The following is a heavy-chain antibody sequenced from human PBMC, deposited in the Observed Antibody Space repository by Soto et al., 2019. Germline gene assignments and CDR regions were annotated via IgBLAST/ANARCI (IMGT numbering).Heavy chain of an antibody. CDR1: GYTF. J-gene: IGHJ6*04. V-gene: IGHV1-18*01. D-gene: IGHD3-22*01. Sequence: ASLQVSCKSSGYTFSWVRQAPGQGLEWMGWISAYNGNTKYAQKFQGRVTMTTDTSTGTAYMELRSLRSDDTAVYYCASQNDRRIYYHYDMDAWGKGTTVTVYS. CDR2: ISAYNGNT. CDR3: ASQNDRRIYYHYDMDA.